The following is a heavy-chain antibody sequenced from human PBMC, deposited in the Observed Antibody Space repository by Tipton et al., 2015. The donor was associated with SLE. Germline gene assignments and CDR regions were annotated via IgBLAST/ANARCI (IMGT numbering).Heavy chain of an antibody. D-gene: IGHD6-25*01. J-gene: IGHJ4*02. Sequence: LRLSCTVSGGSISSSSYYWGWIRQPPGKGLEWIGSIYYSGSTYYNPSLKSRVTISVDTSKNQFSLKLSSVTAADTAVYYCARGGPKDYWGQGTLVTVSS. CDR3: ARGGPKDY. V-gene: IGHV4-39*07. CDR2: IYYSGST. CDR1: GGSISSSSYY.